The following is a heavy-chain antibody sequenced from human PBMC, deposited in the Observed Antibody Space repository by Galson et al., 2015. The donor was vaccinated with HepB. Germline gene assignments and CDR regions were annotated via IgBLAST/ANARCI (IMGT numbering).Heavy chain of an antibody. CDR3: ASDWTGERAFDI. J-gene: IGHJ3*02. D-gene: IGHD3/OR15-3a*01. CDR1: GFTFSDYP. Sequence: SLKLSCAASGFTFSDYPMHWVRQAPGKGLEYVSAISGNGRNTKYANPVKGRFTISRDNSENTMYLEMGSLRTEDMAMYYCASDWTGERAFDIWGQGTMVTASS. CDR2: ISGNGRNT. V-gene: IGHV3-64*01.